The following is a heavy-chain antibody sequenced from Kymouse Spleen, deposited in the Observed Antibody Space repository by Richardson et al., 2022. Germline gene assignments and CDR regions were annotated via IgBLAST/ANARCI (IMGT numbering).Heavy chain of an antibody. V-gene: IGHV3-15*01. CDR3: TTKRFLEWFDAFDI. Sequence: EVQLVESGGGLVKPGGSLRLSCAASGFTFSNAWMSWVRQAPGKGLEWVGRIKSKTDGGTTDYAAPVKGRFTISRDDSKNTLYLQMNSLKTEDTAVYYCTTKRFLEWFDAFDIWGQGTMVTVSS. CDR1: GFTFSNAW. D-gene: IGHD3-3*01. CDR2: IKSKTDGGTT. J-gene: IGHJ3*02.